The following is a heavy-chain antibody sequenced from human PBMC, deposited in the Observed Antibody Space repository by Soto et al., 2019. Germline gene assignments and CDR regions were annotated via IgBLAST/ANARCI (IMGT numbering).Heavy chain of an antibody. V-gene: IGHV5-51*01. CDR1: GNSFTSHW. CDR3: ARQIYDSDTGPNFQYYFDS. CDR2: IYPGDSDV. D-gene: IGHD3-22*01. J-gene: IGHJ4*02. Sequence: PGESLKISCKGSGNSFTSHWIGWVRKMPGKGLEWMGIIYPGDSDVRYSPSFQGHVTISATESITTVFLQWSSLRASDTAMYYCARQIYDSDTGPNFQYYFDSWGQGTPVTVSS.